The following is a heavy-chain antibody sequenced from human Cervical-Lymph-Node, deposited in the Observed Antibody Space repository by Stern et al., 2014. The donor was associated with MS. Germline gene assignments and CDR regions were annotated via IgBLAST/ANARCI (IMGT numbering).Heavy chain of an antibody. CDR2: INPSGGST. CDR1: GYTFTSYY. CDR3: ASPTMVHYYYYGMDV. J-gene: IGHJ6*02. V-gene: IGHV1-46*01. Sequence: DQLVESGAEVKKPGASVKVSCKASGYTFTSYYMHWVRQAPGQGLEWMGIINPSGGSTSYAQKFQGRVTMTRDTSTSTVYMELSSLRSEDTAVYYCASPTMVHYYYYGMDVWGQGTTVTVSS. D-gene: IGHD3-10*01.